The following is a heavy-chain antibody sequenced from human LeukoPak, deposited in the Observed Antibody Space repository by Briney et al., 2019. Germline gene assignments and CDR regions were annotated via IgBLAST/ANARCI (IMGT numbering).Heavy chain of an antibody. CDR1: GFTFSGYS. CDR2: ISSSSSYI. CDR3: ARDNHGSRNGY. J-gene: IGHJ4*02. Sequence: KSGGSLRLSCAASGFTFSGYSMNWVRQAPGKGLEWVSSISSSSSYIYYADSVKGRFTISRDNAKNSLYLQMNSLRAEDAAVYYCARDNHGSRNGYWGQGTLVTVSS. V-gene: IGHV3-21*01. D-gene: IGHD4-11*01.